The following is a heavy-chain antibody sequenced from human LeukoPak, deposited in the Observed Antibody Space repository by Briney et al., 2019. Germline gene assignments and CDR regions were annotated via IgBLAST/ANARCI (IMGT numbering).Heavy chain of an antibody. CDR1: GGSISSSSYY. CDR3: ARLFPSLYFDY. CDR2: IYYSGST. J-gene: IGHJ4*02. Sequence: SETLSLTCTVSGGSISSSSYYWGWIRQPPGKGLEWIGSIYYSGSTYYNPFLKSRVTISVDTSKNQFTLKLSSVTAADTAVYYCARLFPSLYFDYWGQGTLVTVSS. V-gene: IGHV4-39*01.